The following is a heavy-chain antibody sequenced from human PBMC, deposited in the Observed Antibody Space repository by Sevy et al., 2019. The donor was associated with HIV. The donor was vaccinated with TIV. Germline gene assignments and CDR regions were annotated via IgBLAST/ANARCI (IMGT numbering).Heavy chain of an antibody. V-gene: IGHV3-33*01. D-gene: IGHD3-22*01. CDR2: IWNDRSNK. CDR1: RFTFSSYG. Sequence: GGSLRLSCAASRFTFSSYGMHWVRQAPGKGLEWVAVIWNDRSNKHYADSVKGRFTISRDNSKNTLYLQMNSLRAEDTAVYYCASLPNNYYDSSGYSGNDAFDIWGQGTMVTVSS. J-gene: IGHJ3*02. CDR3: ASLPNNYYDSSGYSGNDAFDI.